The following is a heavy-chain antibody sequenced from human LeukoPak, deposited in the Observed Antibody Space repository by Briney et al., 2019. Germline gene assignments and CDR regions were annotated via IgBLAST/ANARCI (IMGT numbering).Heavy chain of an antibody. Sequence: GGSLRLSCAASGFTFSGSAMSWVRQAPGEGLEWVSLNPYYTDSVRGRFTISRDNSKDTLFLKMNSLRAEDTAIYYCARDMQLSTWGLGTMVTVSS. D-gene: IGHD3-16*02. CDR3: ARDMQLST. CDR2: NP. CDR1: GFTFSGSA. J-gene: IGHJ3*01. V-gene: IGHV3-23*01.